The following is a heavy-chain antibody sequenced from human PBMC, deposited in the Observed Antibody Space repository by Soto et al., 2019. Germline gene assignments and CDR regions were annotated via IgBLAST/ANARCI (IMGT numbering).Heavy chain of an antibody. CDR1: GGSISSYY. V-gene: IGHV4-59*01. CDR3: ARDPGYCSGGSCYTKYYFDY. CDR2: IYYSGST. D-gene: IGHD2-15*01. J-gene: IGHJ4*02. Sequence: SETLSLTCTVSGGSISSYYWSWIRQPPGKGLDWICYIYYSGSTNYNPSLKSRVTISVVTSKNQFSLKLSSVTAADTAVYYCARDPGYCSGGSCYTKYYFDYWGQGTLVTVSS.